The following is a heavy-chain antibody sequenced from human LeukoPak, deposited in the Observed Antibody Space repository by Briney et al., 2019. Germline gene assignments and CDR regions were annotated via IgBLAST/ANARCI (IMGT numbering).Heavy chain of an antibody. CDR2: IYSGGST. V-gene: IGHV3-66*01. CDR1: RFTVSSNY. Sequence: PGGSLRLSCAASRFTVSSNYMSWVRQAPGKGLEWVSVIYSGGSTYYADSVKGRFTISRDNSKNTLYLQMNSLRAEDTAVYYCARDRAVTTRGWFDPWGQGTLVTVSS. D-gene: IGHD4-17*01. J-gene: IGHJ5*02. CDR3: ARDRAVTTRGWFDP.